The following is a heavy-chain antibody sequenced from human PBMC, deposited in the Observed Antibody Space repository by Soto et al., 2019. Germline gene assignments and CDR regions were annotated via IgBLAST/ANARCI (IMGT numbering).Heavy chain of an antibody. CDR3: AKERAARQPFDY. CDR2: ISDSGAST. Sequence: PGGSLRLSCAASGFICSGYCRSWVRQAPGKGLEYVSAISDSGASTYYADSVKGRFTISRDNSRNTLYLQMNSLRAEDTAVYYCAKERAARQPFDYWGQGALVTVSS. D-gene: IGHD6-6*01. J-gene: IGHJ4*02. CDR1: GFICSGYC. V-gene: IGHV3-23*01.